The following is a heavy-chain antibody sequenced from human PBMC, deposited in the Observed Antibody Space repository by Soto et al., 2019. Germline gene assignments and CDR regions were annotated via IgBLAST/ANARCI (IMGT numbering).Heavy chain of an antibody. CDR1: GFTFSSYA. D-gene: IGHD5-12*01. CDR3: AKSRSASVAPNSY. Sequence: DGSLRLSCAASGFTFSSYAMSWHRQAPRKRLEWVSSISCSDISTYYADSVKGRFTISRDNSKNTLYVQMNSLRAEDTAVYYCAKSRSASVAPNSYWGQGTLVTVSS. V-gene: IGHV3-23*01. CDR2: ISCSDIST. J-gene: IGHJ4*02.